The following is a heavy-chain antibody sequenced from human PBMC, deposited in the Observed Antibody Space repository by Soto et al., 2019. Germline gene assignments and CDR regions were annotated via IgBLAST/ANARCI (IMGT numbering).Heavy chain of an antibody. CDR2: LYRGINT. V-gene: IGHV3-53*04. CDR1: GFTISNSY. J-gene: IGHJ4*02. D-gene: IGHD2-8*01. Sequence: EVQLVESGGGLVQPGGTLRLSCAASGFTISNSYMSWVRQAPGKGLEWVSVLYRGINTNYPDSVKGRFAISRHNSKNTLFRQMNSLRVEDTDVYFCARGMAYGGDYFDYWGQGTLVTVSS. CDR3: ARGMAYGGDYFDY.